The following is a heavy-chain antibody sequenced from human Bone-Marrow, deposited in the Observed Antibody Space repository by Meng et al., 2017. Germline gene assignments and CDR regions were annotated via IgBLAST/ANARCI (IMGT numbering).Heavy chain of an antibody. J-gene: IGHJ4*02. CDR3: ARGLVDTATIYYFDY. D-gene: IGHD5-18*01. V-gene: IGHV3-53*05. Sequence: SVKGGCTISRDNSKNTLYLQMNSLRAEDMAVYYCARGLVDTATIYYFDYWGQGTLVTVSS.